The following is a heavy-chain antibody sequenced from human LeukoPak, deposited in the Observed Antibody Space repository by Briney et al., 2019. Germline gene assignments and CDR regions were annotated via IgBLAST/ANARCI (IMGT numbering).Heavy chain of an antibody. Sequence: GGSLRLSCAASGFTFSSYWMHWVRHAPGKGLVLVSRINSDGSSISYADSVKGRFTISRDNAKNTLYLQMNSLRAEDTAVYYCTTDDDGGLGHWGQGTLVTVSS. CDR2: INSDGSSI. D-gene: IGHD3-16*01. CDR1: GFTFSSYW. CDR3: TTDDDGGLGH. V-gene: IGHV3-74*01. J-gene: IGHJ4*02.